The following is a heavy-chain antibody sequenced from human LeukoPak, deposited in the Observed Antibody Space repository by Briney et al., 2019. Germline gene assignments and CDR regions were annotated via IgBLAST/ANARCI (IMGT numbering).Heavy chain of an antibody. CDR2: ISSSSSYI. CDR1: GFTFSSYS. D-gene: IGHD3-3*01. V-gene: IGHV3-21*01. CDR3: ARASGDFWSGNYYYYYYMDV. J-gene: IGHJ6*03. Sequence: GGSLRLSCAASGFTFSSYSMNWVRQAPGKGLEWVSSISSSSSYIYYADSVKGRFTISRDNAKNSLYLQMNSLRAEDTAVYYCARASGDFWSGNYYYYYYMDVWGKGTTVTVSS.